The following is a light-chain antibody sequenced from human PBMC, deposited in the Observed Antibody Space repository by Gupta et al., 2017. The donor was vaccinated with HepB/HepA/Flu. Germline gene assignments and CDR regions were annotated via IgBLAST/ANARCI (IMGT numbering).Light chain of an antibody. J-gene: IGLJ3*02. CDR2: VEGNGSY. CDR3: ETWDSNTRV. CDR1: SGHSSYI. Sequence: QPVLTQSSSASASLGSSVKLTCTLSSGHSSYIIAWHQQQPGKAPRYLMKVEGNGSYNKGSGVPDRFSGSSSGADRYLTIPNLQSEDEADYYCETWDSNTRVFGGGTKLTVL. V-gene: IGLV4-60*03.